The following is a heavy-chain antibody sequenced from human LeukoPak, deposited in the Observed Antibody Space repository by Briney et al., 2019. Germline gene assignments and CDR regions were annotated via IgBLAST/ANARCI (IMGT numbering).Heavy chain of an antibody. Sequence: GYIYYSPRTYYTPSLKSRVTISLDTSKKQFSQKLISVTAADTAVYYCARTHGIVGATFFDYWGQGTLVTVSS. V-gene: IGHV4-30-4*01. CDR3: ARTHGIVGATFFDY. D-gene: IGHD1-26*01. J-gene: IGHJ4*02. CDR2: IYYSPRT.